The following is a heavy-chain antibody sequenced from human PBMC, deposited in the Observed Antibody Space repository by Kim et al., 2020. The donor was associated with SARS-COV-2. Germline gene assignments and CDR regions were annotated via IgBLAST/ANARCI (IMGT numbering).Heavy chain of an antibody. V-gene: IGHV4-59*01. Sequence: TNYNPSLKSRVTISVDTSKNQFSLKLSSVTAADTAVYYCARSPAAGYFDYWGQGTLVTVSS. J-gene: IGHJ4*02. CDR3: ARSPAAGYFDY. D-gene: IGHD6-13*01. CDR2: T.